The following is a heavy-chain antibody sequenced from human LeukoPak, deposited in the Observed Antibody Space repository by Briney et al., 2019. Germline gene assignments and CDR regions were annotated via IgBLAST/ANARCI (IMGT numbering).Heavy chain of an antibody. J-gene: IGHJ6*03. Sequence: GGSLRLSCAASGFTLSSYGMHWVRQAPGKGLEWVAVIWYDGSNKYYADSVKGRFTISRDNSKNTLYLQMNSLRAEDAAVYYCAKDPRGSYSRDYYYYMDVWGKGTTVTVSS. CDR2: IWYDGSNK. D-gene: IGHD1-26*01. CDR3: AKDPRGSYSRDYYYYMDV. CDR1: GFTLSSYG. V-gene: IGHV3-33*06.